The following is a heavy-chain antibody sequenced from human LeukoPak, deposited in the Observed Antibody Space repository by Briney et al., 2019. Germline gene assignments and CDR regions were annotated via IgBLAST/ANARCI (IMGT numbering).Heavy chain of an antibody. CDR1: GGPISNYF. V-gene: IGHV4-59*01. CDR3: VRDRYDSNGYHYYGMDV. J-gene: IGHJ6*02. Sequence: SETLSLTCTVSGGPISNYFWTWIRQPPGKGLEWIGYVYYTGSTDYNASLKSRVTLSVDTSKNQFSLKLTSVTAADTAVYYCVRDRYDSNGYHYYGMDVWGQGTTVTVSS. CDR2: VYYTGST. D-gene: IGHD3-22*01.